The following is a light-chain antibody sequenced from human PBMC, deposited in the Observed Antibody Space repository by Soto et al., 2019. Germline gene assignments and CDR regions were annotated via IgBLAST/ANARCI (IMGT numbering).Light chain of an antibody. CDR3: MQARQTPPWT. CDR2: SGS. Sequence: DIVLTQSPLSLPDTPGEPASISCRSSQSLLHSNGYNYLDWYLQRPGQSPQLLIYSGSNRASGVPDRFSGSGSGTDFTLTISRVEAEDVGVYYCMQARQTPPWTFGPGTRVDMK. CDR1: QSLLHSNGYNY. V-gene: IGKV2-28*01. J-gene: IGKJ1*01.